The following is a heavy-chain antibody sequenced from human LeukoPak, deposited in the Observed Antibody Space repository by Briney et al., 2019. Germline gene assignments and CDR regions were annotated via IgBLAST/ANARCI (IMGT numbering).Heavy chain of an antibody. CDR3: ARDGNYYCMDV. Sequence: SETLSLTCTASGGSISSYYWSWIRQPPGKGLEWIGYIYYSGSTNYNPSLKSRVTISVDTSKNQFSLKLSSVTAADTAVYYCARDGNYYCMDVWGKGTTMTVSS. CDR1: GGSISSYY. V-gene: IGHV4-59*01. CDR2: IYYSGST. J-gene: IGHJ6*03.